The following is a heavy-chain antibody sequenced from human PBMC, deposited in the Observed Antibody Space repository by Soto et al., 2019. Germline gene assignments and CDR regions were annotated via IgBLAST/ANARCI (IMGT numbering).Heavy chain of an antibody. V-gene: IGHV1-46*04. Sequence: GASVKVSCKASGYAFTTCHMHWVRQAPGQGLEWMGMIDPSDGTTTYAQKLQGRVTMTRDTATSTVYMELSSLRSEDTAVYYCARDEVPDVQNDAFDIWGQGTMVTVSS. J-gene: IGHJ3*02. CDR2: IDPSDGTT. CDR1: GYAFTTCH. CDR3: ARDEVPDVQNDAFDI.